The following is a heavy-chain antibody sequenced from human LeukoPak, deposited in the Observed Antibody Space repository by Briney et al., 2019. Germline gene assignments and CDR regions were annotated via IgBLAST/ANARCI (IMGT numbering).Heavy chain of an antibody. V-gene: IGHV3-69-1*01. CDR1: GFTFDDYG. J-gene: IGHJ4*02. D-gene: IGHD6-13*01. CDR3: ARIGAGSSRDY. Sequence: KPGGSLRLSCAASGFTFDDYGMSWVSQAPGKGLEWVSSIVGSSSTYYADSLKGRFTISRDNAKNSLYLQMNSLRAEDTAVYYCARIGAGSSRDYWGQGTLVTVSS. CDR2: IVGSSST.